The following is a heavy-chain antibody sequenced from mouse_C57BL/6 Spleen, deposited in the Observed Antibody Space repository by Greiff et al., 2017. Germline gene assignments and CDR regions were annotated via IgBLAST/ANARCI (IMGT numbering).Heavy chain of an antibody. CDR3: TRGGGYFDY. V-gene: IGHV1-15*01. CDR1: GYTFTDYE. D-gene: IGHD1-1*02. Sequence: QVQLQQSGAELVRPGASVTLSCKASGYTFTDYEMHWVKQTPVHGLEWIGAIDPETGGTAYNQKFKGKAILTADKSSSTAYMELRSLTSEDSAVYYCTRGGGYFDYWGQGTTLTVSS. CDR2: IDPETGGT. J-gene: IGHJ2*01.